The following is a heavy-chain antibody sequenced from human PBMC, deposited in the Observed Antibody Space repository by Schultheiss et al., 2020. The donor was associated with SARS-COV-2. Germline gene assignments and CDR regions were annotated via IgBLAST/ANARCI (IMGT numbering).Heavy chain of an antibody. D-gene: IGHD2-15*01. CDR2: IDYSGST. V-gene: IGHV4-31*03. Sequence: SETLSLTCIVSGGSINNGDFYWSWIRQPPGKGLEWIGNIDYSGSTIYNPSLKGRLTISIDPSKRQFSLKLSSVTAADTAMYFCARFIRPPPKYCSGGSCYHYVMDVWGQGTTVTVSS. CDR3: ARFIRPPPKYCSGGSCYHYVMDV. J-gene: IGHJ6*02. CDR1: GGSINNGDFY.